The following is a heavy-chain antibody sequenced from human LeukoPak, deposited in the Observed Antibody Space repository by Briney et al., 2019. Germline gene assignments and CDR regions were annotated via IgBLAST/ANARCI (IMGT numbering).Heavy chain of an antibody. J-gene: IGHJ5*02. CDR1: GGSISSSPYY. V-gene: IGHV4-39*01. D-gene: IGHD1-26*01. CDR3: ARVGVLNWFDP. CDR2: IYYSGST. Sequence: SETLSLTCTVSGGSISSSPYYWGWIRQAPGKGLEWIGNIYYSGSTFYNPSLKSRVTISVDTFKNQFSLKLSSVTAADTAVYYCARVGVLNWFDPWGQGTPVTVSS.